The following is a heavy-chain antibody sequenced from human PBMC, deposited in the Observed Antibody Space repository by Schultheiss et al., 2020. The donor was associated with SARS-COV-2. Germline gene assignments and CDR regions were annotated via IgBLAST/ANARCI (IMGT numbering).Heavy chain of an antibody. J-gene: IGHJ6*02. CDR2: IYYSGST. CDR3: ARGPFSGRGMDV. CDR1: GGSISSGGYY. V-gene: IGHV4-31*03. D-gene: IGHD6-25*01. Sequence: TLSLTCTVSGGSISSGGYYWSWIRQHPGKGLEWIGYIYYSGSTYYNPSLKSRVTISVDTSKNQFSLKLSSVTAADTAVYYCARGPFSGRGMDVWGQGTTVTVSS.